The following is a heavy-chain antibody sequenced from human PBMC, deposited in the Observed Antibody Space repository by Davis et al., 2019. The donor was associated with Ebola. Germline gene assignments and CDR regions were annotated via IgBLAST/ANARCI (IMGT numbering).Heavy chain of an antibody. V-gene: IGHV4-59*01. J-gene: IGHJ4*02. CDR2: IYYSGST. Sequence: SETLSLTCTVSGGSISSFYWSWIRQLPGKGLEWIGYIYYSGSTNYNPSLKSRVTLSVDTSKNQFSLKLSSVTAADTAVYYCARADYVWGSYSYWGQGTLVTVSS. D-gene: IGHD3-16*01. CDR3: ARADYVWGSYSY. CDR1: GGSISSFY.